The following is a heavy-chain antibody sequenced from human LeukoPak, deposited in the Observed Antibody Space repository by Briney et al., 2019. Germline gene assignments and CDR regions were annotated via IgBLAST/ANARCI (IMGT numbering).Heavy chain of an antibody. D-gene: IGHD3-3*01. CDR3: ATFWSGYYKDFDY. CDR1: GFTFSSYW. CDR2: IKQDGGAK. V-gene: IGHV3-7*01. J-gene: IGHJ4*02. Sequence: GGSLRLSCAASGFTFSSYWMSWVRQAPGKGLEWVANIKQDGGAKYYVDSVKGRFTISRDNAKNSLYLQMNSLRAEDTAVYYCATFWSGYYKDFDYWGQGTLVTVSS.